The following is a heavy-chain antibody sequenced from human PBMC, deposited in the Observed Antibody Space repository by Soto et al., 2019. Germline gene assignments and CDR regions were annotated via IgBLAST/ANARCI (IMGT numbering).Heavy chain of an antibody. D-gene: IGHD3-3*01. Sequence: GGSLRLSCTASGFTFSSYAMDWVRQAQGKGLEWLSAISGGGDASHYADSAKGRFTISRDNSKNTLFLQMSSLRAEDTAVYYCAKRPTDFWSGYWPSDYWGQGTLVTVSS. CDR1: GFTFSSYA. CDR3: AKRPTDFWSGYWPSDY. CDR2: ISGGGDAS. V-gene: IGHV3-23*01. J-gene: IGHJ4*02.